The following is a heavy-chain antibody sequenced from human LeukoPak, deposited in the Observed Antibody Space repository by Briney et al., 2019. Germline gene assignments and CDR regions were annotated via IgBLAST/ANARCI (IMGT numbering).Heavy chain of an antibody. Sequence: SETLSLTCAVSGGSISSNNWWSWVRQPPGRGLEWIGEIFHSGGTNYNPSLKSRVTMSVDKSKNQFSLTLTSVTAADTALYYCASSDGQPPRFDSSYDVFDYWGQGTLVTVSS. J-gene: IGHJ4*02. D-gene: IGHD3-3*01. CDR2: IFHSGGT. CDR3: ASSDGQPPRFDSSYDVFDY. CDR1: GGSISSNNW. V-gene: IGHV4-4*02.